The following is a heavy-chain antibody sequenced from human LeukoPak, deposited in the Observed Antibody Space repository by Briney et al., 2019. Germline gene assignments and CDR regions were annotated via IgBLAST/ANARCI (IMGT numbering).Heavy chain of an antibody. CDR1: GGSISSGDYY. CDR3: ARKPYYYDMSGYYPYFDS. CDR2: IYYSGST. Sequence: PSETLSLTCTVSGGSISSGDYYWSWIRQPPGKGLEWIGYIYYSGSTYYNPSLKSRVTISVDTSKNQFSLKLSSVTAADTAVYYCARKPYYYDMSGYYPYFDSWGQGTLVTVSS. J-gene: IGHJ4*02. D-gene: IGHD3-22*01. V-gene: IGHV4-30-4*01.